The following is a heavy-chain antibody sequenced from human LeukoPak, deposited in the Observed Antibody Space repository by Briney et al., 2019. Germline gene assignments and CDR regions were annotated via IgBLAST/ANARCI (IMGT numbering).Heavy chain of an antibody. Sequence: SGGSLRLSCAASGFTFSSYSMNWARQAPGKGLEWVSYISYSSSTIYYAGSVKGRFTISRDNGKNSLYLQMNSLRAEDTAVYYCARDRLHYGEYEKTFDYWGQGTLVTVSS. V-gene: IGHV3-48*01. CDR2: ISYSSSTI. CDR1: GFTFSSYS. D-gene: IGHD4-17*01. J-gene: IGHJ4*02. CDR3: ARDRLHYGEYEKTFDY.